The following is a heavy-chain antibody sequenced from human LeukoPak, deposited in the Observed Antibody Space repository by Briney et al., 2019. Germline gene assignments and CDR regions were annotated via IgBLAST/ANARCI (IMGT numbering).Heavy chain of an antibody. CDR3: ARGSGYDILTGYYRGYYYYYYMDV. D-gene: IGHD3-9*01. J-gene: IGHJ6*03. CDR1: GYTFTSYD. CDR2: MNPNSGNT. Sequence: GASVKVSCKASGYTFTSYDINWVRQATGQGLEWMGWMNPNSGNTGYAQRFQGRVTITRNTSISTVYMELSRLRSEDTAVYYCARGSGYDILTGYYRGYYYYYYMDVWGKGTTVTVSS. V-gene: IGHV1-8*03.